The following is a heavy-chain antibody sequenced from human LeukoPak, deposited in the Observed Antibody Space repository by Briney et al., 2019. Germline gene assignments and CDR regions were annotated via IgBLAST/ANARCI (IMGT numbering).Heavy chain of an antibody. CDR2: VSWNSGSI. CDR3: AAANLGYCSGGSCL. CDR1: GFTFDDYA. V-gene: IGHV3-9*01. J-gene: IGHJ4*02. D-gene: IGHD2-15*01. Sequence: GGSLRLSCAASGFTFDDYAMHWVRQAPGKGLEWVSGVSWNSGSIGYADSVKGRFTISRDYAKNSLYLQMNSLRAEDTAVYYCAAANLGYCSGGSCLWGQGTLVTVSS.